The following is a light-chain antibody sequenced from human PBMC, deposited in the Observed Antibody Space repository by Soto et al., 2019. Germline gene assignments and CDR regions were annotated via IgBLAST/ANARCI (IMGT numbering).Light chain of an antibody. CDR3: ATWDDSLHGHWV. J-gene: IGLJ3*02. CDR1: SSNIGSNT. CDR2: SNY. V-gene: IGLV1-44*01. Sequence: QLVLTQPPSASGTPGRNVTISCSGSSSNIGSNTVNWYQQLPGTAPKLLIYSNYYRPSGVPDRFSGSKSGTSASLAISGLQSEDEADYFCATWDDSLHGHWVFGGGTKLTVL.